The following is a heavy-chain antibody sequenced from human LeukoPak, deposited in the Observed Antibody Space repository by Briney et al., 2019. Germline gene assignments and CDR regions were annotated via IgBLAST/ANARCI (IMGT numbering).Heavy chain of an antibody. J-gene: IGHJ5*02. CDR1: GLTFTNYW. Sequence: TGGSLRLSCTASGLTFTNYWMIWVRQAPGKGLEWVANINHDASEKYYVGSVEGRFTISRDNAKNPLFLQMNSLRAEDTGVYYCATSSYSSSSSWGQGTLVTVSS. D-gene: IGHD6-6*01. CDR3: ATSSYSSSSS. CDR2: INHDASEK. V-gene: IGHV3-7*01.